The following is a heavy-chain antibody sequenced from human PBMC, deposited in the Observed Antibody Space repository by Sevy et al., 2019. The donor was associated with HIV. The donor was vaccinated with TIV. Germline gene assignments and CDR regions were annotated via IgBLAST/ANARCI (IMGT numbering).Heavy chain of an antibody. CDR1: KFTFSLYA. J-gene: IGHJ4*02. Sequence: GGSLRLSCSASKFTFSLYAMHWVRQAPGKGLEWVAVISNDGSSKYYADSAKGRFTISRDNSKNTLFLQMNSLGGEDTAVYYCLGYYSSTNCRFAYWGQGTLVTVSS. CDR3: LGYYSSTNCRFAY. CDR2: ISNDGSSK. V-gene: IGHV3-30*03. D-gene: IGHD2-2*01.